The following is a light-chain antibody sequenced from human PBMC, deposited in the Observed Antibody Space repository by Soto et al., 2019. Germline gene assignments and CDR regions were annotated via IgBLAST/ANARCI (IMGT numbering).Light chain of an antibody. CDR3: QSYDSSLPRV. V-gene: IGLV1-40*01. CDR1: SSKIGAGYD. CDR2: GNS. Sequence: QSVLTQPPSVSGAPGQRVTISCTGSSSKIGAGYDVHWYQQLPGTAPKLLIYGNSNRPSGVPDRFSGSKSGTSASLAITGLQAEDEADYYCQSYDSSLPRVFGGGTKLTVL. J-gene: IGLJ2*01.